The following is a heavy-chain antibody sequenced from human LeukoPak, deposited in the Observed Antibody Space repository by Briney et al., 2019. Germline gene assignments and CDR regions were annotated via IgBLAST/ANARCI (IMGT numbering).Heavy chain of an antibody. V-gene: IGHV3-23*01. Sequence: PGGSLILSCASSGFTFSSYAMSWVRQAPGKGLEWVSAISGSGGSTYYADSVKGRFTISRDNSKNTLYLQMNSLRAEDTAVYYCAKDYGSGSYVDYWGQGTLVTVSS. CDR3: AKDYGSGSYVDY. CDR1: GFTFSSYA. J-gene: IGHJ4*02. CDR2: ISGSGGST. D-gene: IGHD3-10*01.